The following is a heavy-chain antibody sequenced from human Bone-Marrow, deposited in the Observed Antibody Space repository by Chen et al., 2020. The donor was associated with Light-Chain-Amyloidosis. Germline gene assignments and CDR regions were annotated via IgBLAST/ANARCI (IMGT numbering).Heavy chain of an antibody. CDR2: IYPDDSDA. J-gene: IGHJ4*02. CDR1: GYLFPNYC. V-gene: IGHV5-51*01. CDR3: ARRRDGYNFDY. D-gene: IGHD5-12*01. Sequence: EVQLEQSGPEVKKPGESLKISCKGSGYLFPNYCIGWVRQMPGKGLEWMGVIYPDDSDARYSPSFEGQVTISADKSITTAYLQWRSLKASDTAMYYCARRRDGYNFDYWGQGTLVTVSS.